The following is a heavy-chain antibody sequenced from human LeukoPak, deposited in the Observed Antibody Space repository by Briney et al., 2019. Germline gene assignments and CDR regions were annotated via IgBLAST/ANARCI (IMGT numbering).Heavy chain of an antibody. CDR2: FYYSGNT. Sequence: SETLSLTCRVSGGSIRSYYWSWIRQPPGKGLEWIGYFYYSGNTNYNPSRKSRLTRSIDTSKNQFSLKLSPVTAADTTVYYCARVYYSSSYDYWYFNLWGRGTLVTVSS. CDR1: GGSIRSYY. D-gene: IGHD6-13*01. V-gene: IGHV4-59*01. J-gene: IGHJ2*01. CDR3: ARVYYSSSYDYWYFNL.